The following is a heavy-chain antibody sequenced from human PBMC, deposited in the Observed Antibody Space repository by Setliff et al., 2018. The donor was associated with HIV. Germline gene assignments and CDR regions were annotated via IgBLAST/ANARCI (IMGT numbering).Heavy chain of an antibody. Sequence: GASVKVSCKASGYTFNSYDINWVRQATGQGLEWMGWMNPNSGNTGYAQKFQGRVTMTTDTSTSTAYMELRSLRSDDTAVYYCARDRRIAVAGRPDYWGQGTLVTVSS. V-gene: IGHV1-8*02. D-gene: IGHD6-19*01. CDR2: MNPNSGNT. CDR1: GYTFNSYD. J-gene: IGHJ4*02. CDR3: ARDRRIAVAGRPDY.